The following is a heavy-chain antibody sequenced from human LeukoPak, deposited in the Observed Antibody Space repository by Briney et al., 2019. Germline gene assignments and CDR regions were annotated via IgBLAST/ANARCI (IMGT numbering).Heavy chain of an antibody. V-gene: IGHV3-48*01. CDR1: GFIFSSYS. CDR2: ITGSSSTI. CDR3: ARRFDS. Sequence: GGSLRLSCAASGFIFSSYSMNWVRQAPGKGLEWVSYITGSSSTIYYADSVKGRFTISRDNAKNSLYLQMNSLRAEDTAVYYCARRFDSWGQGTLVTVSS. J-gene: IGHJ4*02.